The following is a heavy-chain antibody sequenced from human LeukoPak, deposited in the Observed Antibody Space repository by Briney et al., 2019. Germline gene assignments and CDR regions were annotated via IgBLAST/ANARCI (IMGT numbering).Heavy chain of an antibody. Sequence: PGGSLRLSCAASVFTFISYAMSWVRPAPGKGLEWVSAISGSGGSTYYADSVKGRFTISRDNSKNTLYLQMNSMRAEDTAVYYCAESLIVGATTYDYWGQGTLVTVSS. CDR1: VFTFISYA. D-gene: IGHD1-26*01. V-gene: IGHV3-23*01. J-gene: IGHJ4*02. CDR2: ISGSGGST. CDR3: AESLIVGATTYDY.